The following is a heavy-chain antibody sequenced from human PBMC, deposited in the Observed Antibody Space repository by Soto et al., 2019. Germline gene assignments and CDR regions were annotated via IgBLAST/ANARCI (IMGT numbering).Heavy chain of an antibody. CDR1: GYTFTSYG. D-gene: IGHD3-3*01. V-gene: IGHV1-18*01. Sequence: ASVKVSCKASGYTFTSYGISWVRQAPGQGLEWMGWISAYNGNTNYAQKLQGRVTMTTDTSTSKAYMELRSLRSDDTAVYYCARTYYDFWSGYLSWFDPWGQGTLVTVSS. CDR3: ARTYYDFWSGYLSWFDP. J-gene: IGHJ5*02. CDR2: ISAYNGNT.